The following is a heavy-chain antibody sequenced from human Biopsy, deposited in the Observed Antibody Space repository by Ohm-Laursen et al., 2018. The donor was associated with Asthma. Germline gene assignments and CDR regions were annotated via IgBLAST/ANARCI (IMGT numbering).Heavy chain of an antibody. V-gene: IGHV4-59*01. CDR1: GGSINNYY. Sequence: TLSLTWAVSGGSINNYYWSWIRQPPGKGLDLIGYIYYTGSTNYNPSLKSRVTLSVDTSNNQFSLKLSSVTAADTAFYYCARVWAGGFDSWGQGTLVTVSS. CDR3: ARVWAGGFDS. D-gene: IGHD6-19*01. J-gene: IGHJ4*02. CDR2: IYYTGST.